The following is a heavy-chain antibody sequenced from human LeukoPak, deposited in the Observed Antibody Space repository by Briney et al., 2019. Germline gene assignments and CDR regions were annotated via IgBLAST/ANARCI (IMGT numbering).Heavy chain of an antibody. V-gene: IGHV3-74*01. CDR1: GFTFSSYW. Sequence: GGSLTLSLQSSGFTFSSYWMHWVRQAPWKGLVWVSRINSDGTSTRYTDSVKGRFTISRDNAKNTLYLQMNSLRAEDTAVYYCSRDLYYGMDVWGQGTTVTVSS. J-gene: IGHJ6*02. CDR2: INSDGTST. CDR3: SRDLYYGMDV.